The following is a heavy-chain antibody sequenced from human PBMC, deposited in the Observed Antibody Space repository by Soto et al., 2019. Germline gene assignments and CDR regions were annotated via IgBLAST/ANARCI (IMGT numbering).Heavy chain of an antibody. CDR3: ARLSSGERLNFDY. CDR1: GGSISSYY. V-gene: IGHV4-59*12. Sequence: PSETLSLTCTVSGGSISSYYWSWIRQPPGKGLEWIGYIYHSGSTYYNPSLKSRVTISVDTSKNQFSLKLSSVTAADTAMYYCARLSSGERLNFDYWGQGTLVTVSS. J-gene: IGHJ4*02. CDR2: IYHSGST. D-gene: IGHD3-10*02.